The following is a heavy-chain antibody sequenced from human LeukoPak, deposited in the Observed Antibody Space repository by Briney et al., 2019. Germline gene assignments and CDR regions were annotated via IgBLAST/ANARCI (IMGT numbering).Heavy chain of an antibody. CDR1: GFTFSTYG. Sequence: TGGSLRLSCAASGFTFSTYGMYWVRQAPGKGLEWVTVISYDGRNKYYADSVKGRFTISRDNFKNTLYLQMNSLRAEDTAVYYCARGYSSGWDDAFDIWGEGTMVTVS. D-gene: IGHD6-19*01. CDR3: ARGYSSGWDDAFDI. V-gene: IGHV3-30*03. CDR2: ISYDGRNK. J-gene: IGHJ3*02.